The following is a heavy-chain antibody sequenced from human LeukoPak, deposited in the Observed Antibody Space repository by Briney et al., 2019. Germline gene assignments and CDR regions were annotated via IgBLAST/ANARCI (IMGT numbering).Heavy chain of an antibody. J-gene: IGHJ3*02. CDR1: GGSISSSSYY. CDR3: ARLGAFDI. Sequence: SETLSLTCTVSGGSISSSSYYWGWIRQPPGKGLEWIGSIYYSGSTYYNPSLKSRVTISVDTSKNQFSLKLSSVTAADTAVYYRARLGAFDIWGQGTMVTVSS. V-gene: IGHV4-39*01. CDR2: IYYSGST.